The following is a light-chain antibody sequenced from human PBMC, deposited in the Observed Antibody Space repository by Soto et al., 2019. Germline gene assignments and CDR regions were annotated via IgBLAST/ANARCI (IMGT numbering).Light chain of an antibody. CDR2: DAS. CDR1: QTISTW. Sequence: DIQGTQSPPTLSASVGDKVTITCRASQTISTWMAWYQQKPGKAPKLLVYDASTLQSGVASRFSGSGSGTEFTLIISCLQPDDSATYYCQQYTNTNNPWMFGQGTKVDIK. V-gene: IGKV1-5*01. J-gene: IGKJ1*01. CDR3: QQYTNTNNPWM.